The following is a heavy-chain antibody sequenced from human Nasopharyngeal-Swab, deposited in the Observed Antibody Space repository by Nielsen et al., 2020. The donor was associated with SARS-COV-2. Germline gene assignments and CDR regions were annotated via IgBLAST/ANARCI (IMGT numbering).Heavy chain of an antibody. D-gene: IGHD3-16*02. J-gene: IGHJ4*02. V-gene: IGHV3-21*01. CDR1: GFTFSYYS. Sequence: GGSLRLSCAASGFTFSYYSMSWVRQAPGKGLEWVSSISGSGSYIYYADSVKGRFTISRDNAKNSLYLQMNSPRVEDTAVYYCGRQLRLGELSLYNEFDYWGQGTLVTVSS. CDR2: ISGSGSYI. CDR3: GRQLRLGELSLYNEFDY.